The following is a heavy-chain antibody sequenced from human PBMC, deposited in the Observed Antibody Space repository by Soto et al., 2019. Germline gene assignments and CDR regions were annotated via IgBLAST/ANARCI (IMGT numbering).Heavy chain of an antibody. CDR3: TTLRLDP. V-gene: IGHV1-2*02. Sequence: GASVKVSCKASGYTFTAFYMNWVRQAPGQGLEWMGWVNPSTGVTKYAQKFQGRVTMTRDTSINTAYMELSGLTSDDTAVYYCTTLRLDPWGQGTLVTVSS. J-gene: IGHJ5*02. CDR1: GYTFTAFY. CDR2: VNPSTGVT. D-gene: IGHD3-9*01.